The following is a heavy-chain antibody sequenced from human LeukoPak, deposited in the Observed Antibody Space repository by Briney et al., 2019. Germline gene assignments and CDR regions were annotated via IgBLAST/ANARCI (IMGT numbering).Heavy chain of an antibody. CDR1: GGSFSGYY. CDR3: AVEYSSSDWFDP. J-gene: IGHJ5*02. CDR2: INHSGST. D-gene: IGHD6-6*01. Sequence: PSETLSLTCAVYGGSFSGYYWSWIRQPPGKGLEWIGEINHSGSTNYNPSLKSRVIISVDTSKNQFSLKLSSVTAADTAVYYCAVEYSSSDWFDPWGQGTLVTVSS. V-gene: IGHV4-34*01.